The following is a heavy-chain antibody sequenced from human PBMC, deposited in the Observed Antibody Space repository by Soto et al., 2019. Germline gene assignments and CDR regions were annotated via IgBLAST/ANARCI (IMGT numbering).Heavy chain of an antibody. CDR2: IYPTGST. V-gene: IGHV4-30-2*06. CDR1: GGSISSGGYS. J-gene: IGHJ6*02. CDR3: ARAPPGPSPRWDL. D-gene: IGHD3-10*01. Sequence: SEPLSLTCTASGGSISSGGYSWSWIRQSPEKGLEWLGCIYPTGSTYYHPSLKRRVTISIDTSRNQFSLNLTSVTAADTAVYYCARAPPGPSPRWDLWGQGTTVTVSS.